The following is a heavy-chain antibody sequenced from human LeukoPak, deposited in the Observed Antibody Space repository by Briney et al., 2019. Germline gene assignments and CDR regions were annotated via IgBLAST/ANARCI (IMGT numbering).Heavy chain of an antibody. CDR3: ARVVGIAVAEYYFDY. CDR1: GGTFSSYA. D-gene: IGHD6-19*01. CDR2: IIPIFGTA. Sequence: SVKVSCKASGGTFSSYAISWVRQAPGQGLEWMGGIIPIFGTANYAQKFQGRVTITADESTSTAYMELSSLRSEDAAVYYCARVVGIAVAEYYFDYWGQGTLVTVSS. J-gene: IGHJ4*02. V-gene: IGHV1-69*01.